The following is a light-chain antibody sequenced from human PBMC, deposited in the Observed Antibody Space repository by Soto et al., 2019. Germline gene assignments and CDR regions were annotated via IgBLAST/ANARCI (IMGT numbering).Light chain of an antibody. CDR3: SSYAGGIKWV. V-gene: IGLV2-14*01. CDR1: SSDVGGYNY. Sequence: QSVLTQPASVSGSPGQSITISCTGTSSDVGGYNYVSWYQQHPGKAPKLMIYEVSNRPSGVSNRFSGSKSGNTASLTVSGLQAEDEADYYCSSYAGGIKWVFGGGTKLTVL. J-gene: IGLJ3*02. CDR2: EVS.